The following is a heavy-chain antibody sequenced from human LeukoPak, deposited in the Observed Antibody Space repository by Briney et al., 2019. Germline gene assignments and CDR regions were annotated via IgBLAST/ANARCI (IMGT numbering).Heavy chain of an antibody. J-gene: IGHJ4*02. CDR1: GGTFSSYA. Sequence: SVKVSCKASGGTFSSYAISWVRQAPGQGLEWMGGIIPIFGTANYAQKFPGRVTITADKSTSTAYMELSSLRSEDTSVYYCATDQTIVVAGAFDYWGQGTLVTVSS. CDR3: ATDQTIVVAGAFDY. V-gene: IGHV1-69*06. CDR2: IIPIFGTA. D-gene: IGHD6-19*01.